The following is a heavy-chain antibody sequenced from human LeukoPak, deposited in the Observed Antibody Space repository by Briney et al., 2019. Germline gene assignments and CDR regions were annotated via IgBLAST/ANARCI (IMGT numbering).Heavy chain of an antibody. V-gene: IGHV3-7*01. CDR1: GLTFSYYW. Sequence: PGGSLRLSCAASGLTFSYYWMTWVLQAPGKGLEWVANLRPDGRDKYYAASVKGRFTISRDNAKNSLYLQMNGLRADDTAIYYCARDAYDDASESWGQGTLVTVSS. D-gene: IGHD3-3*01. CDR3: ARDAYDDASES. J-gene: IGHJ5*02. CDR2: LRPDGRDK.